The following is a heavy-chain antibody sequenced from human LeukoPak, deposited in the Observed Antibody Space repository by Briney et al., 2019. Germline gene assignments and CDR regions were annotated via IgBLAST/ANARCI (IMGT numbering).Heavy chain of an antibody. J-gene: IGHJ6*03. D-gene: IGHD6-6*01. CDR1: GFTFSSYA. V-gene: IGHV3-23*01. CDR3: ARGYRSAARRLLPMDV. CDR2: ISGSGGST. Sequence: PGGSLRLSCAASGFTFSSYAMSWVRQAPGKGLEWVSAISGSGGSTYYADSVKGRFTISRDNSKNTLYLQMNSLRAEDTAVYYCARGYRSAARRLLPMDVWGKGTTVTVSS.